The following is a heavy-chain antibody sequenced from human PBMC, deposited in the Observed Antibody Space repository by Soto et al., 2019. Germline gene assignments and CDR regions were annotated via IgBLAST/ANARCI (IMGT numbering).Heavy chain of an antibody. CDR1: GGPISSGRYY. Sequence: QLQLQESGPGLVKPSETLSLTCTVSGGPISSGRYYWGWIRQPPGKGLEWIGCIYSSGTTYYSPSLKNRVTISADTSKNQFSLKLTSVTAADTAVYYCGSSRFSHSEWFDPWGQGTLVTVSS. CDR3: GSSRFSHSEWFDP. V-gene: IGHV4-39*01. D-gene: IGHD6-13*01. CDR2: IYSSGTT. J-gene: IGHJ5*02.